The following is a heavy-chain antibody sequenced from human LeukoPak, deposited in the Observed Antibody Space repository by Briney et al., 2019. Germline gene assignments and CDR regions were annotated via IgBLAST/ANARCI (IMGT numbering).Heavy chain of an antibody. CDR3: AREGRGTDAFDI. Sequence: GGSLRLSCVASGLIVSSNYMTWVRQAPGKGLEWVSIIYSAGSIDYADSVKGRFTISRDNSKNTVYLQMNSVTGADTAVYYCAREGRGTDAFDIWGQGTIVTVSS. CDR1: GLIVSSNY. CDR2: IYSAGSI. D-gene: IGHD3-16*01. V-gene: IGHV3-66*01. J-gene: IGHJ3*02.